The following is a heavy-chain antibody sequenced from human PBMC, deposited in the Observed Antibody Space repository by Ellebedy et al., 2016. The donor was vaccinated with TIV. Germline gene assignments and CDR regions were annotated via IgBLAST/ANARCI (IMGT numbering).Heavy chain of an antibody. CDR3: RPGHYSDA. J-gene: IGHJ4*02. V-gene: IGHV3-23*01. CDR1: GFSLSNSF. Sequence: GGSLRLXXAASGFSLSNSFMSWIRQAPGKGLEWVSTLTADGRSTYFADSVKGRFTISRDNSKNTVYLQMNSLRSEDTAVYYCRPGHYSDAWGQGTLVTVFS. CDR2: LTADGRST.